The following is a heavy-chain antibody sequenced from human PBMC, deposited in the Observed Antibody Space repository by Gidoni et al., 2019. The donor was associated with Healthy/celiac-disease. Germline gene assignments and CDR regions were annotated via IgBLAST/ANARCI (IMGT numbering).Heavy chain of an antibody. V-gene: IGHV4-34*01. Sequence: QVQLQQWGAGLLKPSETLSLTCAVYGGSFSGYYWSWIRQPPGKGLEWIGEINHSGSTNYNPSLKSRVTISVDTSKIQFSLKLSSVTAADTAVYYCARGLVRGSSTPPKTYYFDYWGQGTLVTVSS. CDR2: INHSGST. J-gene: IGHJ4*02. CDR1: GGSFSGYY. D-gene: IGHD2-2*01. CDR3: ARGLVRGSSTPPKTYYFDY.